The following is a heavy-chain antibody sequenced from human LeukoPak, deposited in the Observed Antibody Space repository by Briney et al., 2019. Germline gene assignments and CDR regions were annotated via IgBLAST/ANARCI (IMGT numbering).Heavy chain of an antibody. CDR2: IIPIFGTA. CDR1: GGTFSGYA. Sequence: ASVTVSCKASGGTFSGYAITWVRQAPGQGLEWMGGIIPIFGTANYAQKFQGRVTITADKFTSTAYMELSSLRSEDTAVFYCARAGTGSYYDYFDYWGQGTLVTVSS. CDR3: ARAGTGSYYDYFDY. D-gene: IGHD1-26*01. V-gene: IGHV1-69*06. J-gene: IGHJ4*02.